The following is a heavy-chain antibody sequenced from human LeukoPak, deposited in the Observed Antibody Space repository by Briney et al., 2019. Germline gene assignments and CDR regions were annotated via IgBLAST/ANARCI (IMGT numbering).Heavy chain of an antibody. CDR1: GFTFSSYA. CDR2: ISGSGGST. D-gene: IGHD3-9*01. J-gene: IGHJ4*02. Sequence: PGGSLRLSCAASGFTFSSYAMSWVRQAPGKGLEWVSAISGSGGSTYYADSVKGRFTISRDNSKNTLYLQMNSLRAEDTAVYYCARASGGFDWLLYPPPFDYWGQGTLVTVSS. V-gene: IGHV3-23*01. CDR3: ARASGGFDWLLYPPPFDY.